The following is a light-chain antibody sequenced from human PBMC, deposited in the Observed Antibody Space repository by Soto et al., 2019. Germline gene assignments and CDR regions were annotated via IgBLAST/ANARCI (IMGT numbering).Light chain of an antibody. Sequence: EIVLTQSPATLSLSPGERATLSCRASQSVRNYLAWYQQKPGQAPRLLMYDASSRATGIPARFSGSGSGTDFTLTISSLEPEDFAVYYCQQRSNWPSTFGGGTKVEI. CDR3: QQRSNWPST. CDR1: QSVRNY. V-gene: IGKV3-11*01. J-gene: IGKJ4*01. CDR2: DAS.